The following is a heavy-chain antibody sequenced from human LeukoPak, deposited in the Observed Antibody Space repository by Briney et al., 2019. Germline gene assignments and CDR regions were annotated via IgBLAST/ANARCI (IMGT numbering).Heavy chain of an antibody. CDR1: AFTFSSSP. D-gene: IGHD2-21*02. CDR3: VRALRNCGGDCYRGTPFDY. J-gene: IGHJ4*02. V-gene: IGHV3-23*01. Sequence: GGSLRLSCAASAFTFSSSPMRWVRQAPGKGLEWVSGIRGGGGSTYYADSVKGRFTLSRDNSKNTLYLQMNSLRAEDTALYYGVRALRNCGGDCYRGTPFDYWGQGTLVTVSS. CDR2: IRGGGGST.